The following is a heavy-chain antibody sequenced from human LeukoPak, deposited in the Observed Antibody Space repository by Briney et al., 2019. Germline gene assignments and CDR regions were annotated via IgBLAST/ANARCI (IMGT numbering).Heavy chain of an antibody. CDR1: GFTFSDYY. J-gene: IGHJ4*02. Sequence: PGGSLRLSYAASGFTFSDYYMSWIRQAPGKGLEWVSYISSSGSTIYYADSVKGRFTISRDNAKNSLYLQMNSLRAEDTAVYYCARDRGRVVAATYYFDYWGQGTLVTVSS. CDR3: ARDRGRVVAATYYFDY. D-gene: IGHD2-15*01. CDR2: ISSSGSTI. V-gene: IGHV3-11*01.